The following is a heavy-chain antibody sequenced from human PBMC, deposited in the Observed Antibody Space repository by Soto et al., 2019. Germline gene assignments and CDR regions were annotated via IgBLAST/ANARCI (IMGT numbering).Heavy chain of an antibody. Sequence: SVKVSCKASGFTFTSSAVQWVRQARGQRLEWIGWIVVGSGNTNYAQKFQERVTITRDMSTSTAYMEPSSLRSEDTAVYYCAAWYYDYVWGSYRRPLFDIWGQGTMVTVSS. V-gene: IGHV1-58*01. D-gene: IGHD3-16*02. CDR1: GFTFTSSA. J-gene: IGHJ3*02. CDR3: AAWYYDYVWGSYRRPLFDI. CDR2: IVVGSGNT.